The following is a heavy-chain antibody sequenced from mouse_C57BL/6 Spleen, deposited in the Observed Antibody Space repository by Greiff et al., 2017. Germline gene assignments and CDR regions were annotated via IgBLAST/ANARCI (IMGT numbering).Heavy chain of an antibody. V-gene: IGHV3-6*01. CDR1: GYSITSGYY. J-gene: IGHJ3*01. Sequence: EVKLMESGPGLVKPSQSLSLTCSVTGYSITSGYYWNWIRQFPGNKLEWMGYISYDGSNNYNPSLKNRISITRDTSKNQFFLKLNSVTTEDTATYYCARDLHWGQGTLVTVSA. CDR3: ARDLH. CDR2: ISYDGSN.